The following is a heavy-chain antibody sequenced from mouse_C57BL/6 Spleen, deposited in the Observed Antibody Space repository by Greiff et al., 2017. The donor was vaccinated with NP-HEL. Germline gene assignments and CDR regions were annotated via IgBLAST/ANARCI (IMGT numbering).Heavy chain of an antibody. CDR3: ARETLYYDYDGHYFDY. CDR1: GYTFTDYY. J-gene: IGHJ2*01. CDR2: INPNNGGT. Sequence: VQLKQSGPELVKPGASVKISCKASGYTFTDYYMNWVKQSHGKSLEWIGDINPNNGGTSYNQKFKGKATLTVDKSSSTAYMELRSLTSEDSAVYYCARETLYYDYDGHYFDYWGQGTTLTVSS. D-gene: IGHD2-4*01. V-gene: IGHV1-26*01.